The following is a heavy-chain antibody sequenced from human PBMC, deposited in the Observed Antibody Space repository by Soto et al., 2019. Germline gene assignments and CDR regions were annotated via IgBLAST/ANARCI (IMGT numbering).Heavy chain of an antibody. CDR1: GFTFSSYA. CDR2: ISYDGSNK. CDR3: ARDPGCAPSSIAARQGVCFDY. V-gene: IGHV3-30-3*01. D-gene: IGHD6-6*01. J-gene: IGHJ4*02. Sequence: GGSLRLSCAASGFTFSSYAMHWVRQAPGKGLEWVAVISYDGSNKYYADSVKGRFTISRDNSKNTLYLQMNSLRAEDTAVYYCARDPGCAPSSIAARQGVCFDYWGQGTLVTVSS.